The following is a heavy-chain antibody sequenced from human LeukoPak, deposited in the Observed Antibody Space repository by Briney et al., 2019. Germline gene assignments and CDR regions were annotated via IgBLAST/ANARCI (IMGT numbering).Heavy chain of an antibody. CDR3: AKEVSAGLYYYYGMDV. J-gene: IGHJ6*02. CDR2: ISGSGSST. CDR1: GFTFSGYA. D-gene: IGHD2-2*01. V-gene: IGHV3-23*01. Sequence: GGSLRLSCTASGFTFSGYAMHWVRQAPGKGLEWVSSISGSGSSTNYADSVKGRFTISRDNSKNTLYLQMNSLRAEDTAVYYCAKEVSAGLYYYYGMDVWGQGTTVTVSS.